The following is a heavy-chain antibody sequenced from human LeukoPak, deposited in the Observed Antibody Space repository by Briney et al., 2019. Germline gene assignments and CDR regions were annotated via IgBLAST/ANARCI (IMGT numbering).Heavy chain of an antibody. V-gene: IGHV1-18*01. Sequence: ASVKVSCKASGYTFTSYGISWVRQAPGQGLEWMGWISAYNGNTNYAQKLQGRVTMTTDTSTSTAYMELRSLRSDDTAVYYCVSNLLVYKAFDYWGQGTLVTVSS. J-gene: IGHJ4*02. D-gene: IGHD2-8*02. CDR3: VSNLLVYKAFDY. CDR2: ISAYNGNT. CDR1: GYTFTSYG.